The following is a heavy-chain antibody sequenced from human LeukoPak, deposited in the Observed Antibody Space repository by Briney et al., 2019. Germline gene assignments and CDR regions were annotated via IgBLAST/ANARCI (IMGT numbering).Heavy chain of an antibody. D-gene: IGHD5-18*01. V-gene: IGHV4-59*08. CDR1: GGSISSYY. J-gene: IGHJ4*02. CDR3: AWSGYSYVFDY. CDR2: IYYSGST. Sequence: PSETLSLTCTVSGGSISSYYWSWIRQPPGQGLELIGYIYYSGSTNYNPSLKSRVTISVDTSKNQFSLELSSVTAADTAVYYCAWSGYSYVFDYWGQGTLVTVSS.